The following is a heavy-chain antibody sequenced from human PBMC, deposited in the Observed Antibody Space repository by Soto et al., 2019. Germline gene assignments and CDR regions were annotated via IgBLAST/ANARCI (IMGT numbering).Heavy chain of an antibody. V-gene: IGHV1-18*01. J-gene: IGHJ4*02. Sequence: VASVKVSCKASGYSFTSYGISWVRQAPGQGLEWMGWISAYNGNTNYAQKLQGRVTMTTDTSTSTAYMELRSLRSDDTAVYYCARADFWSGYYDTYYFDYWGQGTLVTVSS. CDR3: ARADFWSGYYDTYYFDY. CDR1: GYSFTSYG. CDR2: ISAYNGNT. D-gene: IGHD3-3*01.